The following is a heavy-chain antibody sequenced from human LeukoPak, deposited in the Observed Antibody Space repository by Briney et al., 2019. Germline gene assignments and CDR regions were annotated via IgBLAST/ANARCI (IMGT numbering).Heavy chain of an antibody. CDR2: IYSSGRT. CDR1: GGSISSGSYY. D-gene: IGHD6-19*01. J-gene: IGHJ4*02. CDR3: AKPAISSRGWYYDY. Sequence: PSETLSLTCTVSGGSISSGSYYWSWLRQPAGRGLEWIGRIYSSGRTNYNPSLKSRVTISVDTSKNQFSLKLSSVTAADTAVYYCAKPAISSRGWYYDYWGQGTLVTVSS. V-gene: IGHV4-61*02.